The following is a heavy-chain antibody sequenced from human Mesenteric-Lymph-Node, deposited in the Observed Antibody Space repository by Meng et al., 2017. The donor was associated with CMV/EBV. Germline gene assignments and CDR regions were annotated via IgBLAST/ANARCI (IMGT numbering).Heavy chain of an antibody. CDR3: ARDLPDYDFWSGYQTTHFDY. D-gene: IGHD3-3*01. CDR1: RSYY. V-gene: IGHV3-48*03. Sequence: RSYYWGWVRQPPGKGLEWVSYISSSGSTIYYADSVKGRFTISRDNAKNSLYLQMNSLRAEDTAVYYCARDLPDYDFWSGYQTTHFDYWGQGTLVTVSS. J-gene: IGHJ4*02. CDR2: ISSSGSTI.